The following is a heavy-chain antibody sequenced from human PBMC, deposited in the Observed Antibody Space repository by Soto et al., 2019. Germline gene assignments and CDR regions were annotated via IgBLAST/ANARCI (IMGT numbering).Heavy chain of an antibody. Sequence: QVQLVQSGAEVKKPGASVKVSCKASGYSFNGISWVRQAPGQGLEWMGWISAYSGDTYSAQKVQDRVTMTIDTSTSTAFMELRRLRSDDTAVYYCARGAYSSDWEPWGQGTLVTVSS. J-gene: IGHJ5*02. D-gene: IGHD6-19*01. CDR2: ISAYSGDT. CDR1: GYSFNG. CDR3: ARGAYSSDWEP. V-gene: IGHV1-18*01.